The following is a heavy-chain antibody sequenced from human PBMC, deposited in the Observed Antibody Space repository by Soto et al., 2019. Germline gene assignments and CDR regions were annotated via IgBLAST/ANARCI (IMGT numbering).Heavy chain of an antibody. Sequence: QVQLVQSGAEGKKPASSVKVSCKASGVTFSSYAISWVRQAPGRGLEWMGGLIPVFGTPNYAQRFQSRVTITADESTSTAYMELSRLQSNDAAVDYCAGKNYGYSDKDYYFDDWGQGTLVTVSS. V-gene: IGHV1-69*01. J-gene: IGHJ4*02. CDR1: GVTFSSYA. D-gene: IGHD4-17*01. CDR2: LIPVFGTP. CDR3: AGKNYGYSDKDYYFDD.